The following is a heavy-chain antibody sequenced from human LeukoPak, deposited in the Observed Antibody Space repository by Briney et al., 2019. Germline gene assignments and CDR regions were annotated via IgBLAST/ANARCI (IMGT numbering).Heavy chain of an antibody. V-gene: IGHV3-23*01. D-gene: IGHD6-13*01. Sequence: GGSLRLSCVASGFTFSSYGMSWVRQAPGKGLEWVSSISGSGGSTYYADSVKGRFTISRDNAKNSLYLQMNSLRAEDTAVYYCARVSVRGYSSSWYFGYWGQGTLVTVSS. CDR1: GFTFSSYG. CDR3: ARVSVRGYSSSWYFGY. J-gene: IGHJ4*02. CDR2: ISGSGGST.